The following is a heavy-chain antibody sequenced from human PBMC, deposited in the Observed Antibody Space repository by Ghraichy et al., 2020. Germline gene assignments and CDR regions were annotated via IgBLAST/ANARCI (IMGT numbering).Heavy chain of an antibody. CDR1: GFTFSSYG. CDR2: IWYDGSNK. J-gene: IGHJ4*02. Sequence: GGSLRLSCAASGFTFSSYGMHWVRQAPGKGLEWVAVIWYDGSNKYYADSVKGRFTISRDNSKNTLYLQMNSLRVEDTAVYYCARDRISVTIEYFDYWGQGTLVTVSS. V-gene: IGHV3-33*01. D-gene: IGHD4-17*01. CDR3: ARDRISVTIEYFDY.